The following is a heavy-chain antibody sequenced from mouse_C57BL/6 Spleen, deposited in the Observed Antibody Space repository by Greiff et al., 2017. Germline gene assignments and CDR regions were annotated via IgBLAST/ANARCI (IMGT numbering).Heavy chain of an antibody. CDR3: TGAYYSYYDWFAY. J-gene: IGHJ3*01. V-gene: IGHV1-15*01. D-gene: IGHD2-12*01. CDR2: FDPETGGT. Sequence: VQLQESGAELVRPGASVTLSCKASGYTFTDYEMHWVKQTPVHGLEWIGAFDPETGGTASNQKFKGKAILTADKSSSTAYMELRSLTSEDSAVYYCTGAYYSYYDWFAYWGQGTLVTVSA. CDR1: GYTFTDYE.